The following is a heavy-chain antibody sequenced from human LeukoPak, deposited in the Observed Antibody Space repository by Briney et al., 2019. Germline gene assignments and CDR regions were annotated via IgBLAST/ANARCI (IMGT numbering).Heavy chain of an antibody. CDR1: GFTFDDYA. CDR2: ISWNSGSI. D-gene: IGHD6-19*01. J-gene: IGHJ4*02. V-gene: IGHV3-9*01. CDR3: AKDSGLAVAGLFDY. Sequence: PGRSLRLSCAASGFTFDDYAMHWVRQAPGKGLEWVSGISWNSGSIGYADSVKGRFTISRDNAKNSLYLQMNSLRAEDTALYYCAKDSGLAVAGLFDYWGQGTLVTVSS.